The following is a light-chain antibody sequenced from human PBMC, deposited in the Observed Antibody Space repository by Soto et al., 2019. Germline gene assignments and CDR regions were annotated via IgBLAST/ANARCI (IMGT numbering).Light chain of an antibody. CDR3: QEYSKWPLFT. V-gene: IGKV3-15*01. J-gene: IGKJ3*01. CDR2: AAS. CDR1: QSVGRN. Sequence: EIVVTQSPGILSVSPGDRATLSCRASQSVGRNLAWYQQKPGQAPTLLIYAASTRATGLPARFSGSGSGTDFTVTIGSLQSEDFAVYYCQEYSKWPLFTFGPGTRVDIK.